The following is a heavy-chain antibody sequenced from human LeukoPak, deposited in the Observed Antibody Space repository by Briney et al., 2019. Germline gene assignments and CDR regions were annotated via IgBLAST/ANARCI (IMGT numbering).Heavy chain of an antibody. CDR1: GFTFSSYG. J-gene: IGHJ6*04. D-gene: IGHD6-19*01. CDR2: ISYDGSNK. CDR3: AKGHYNSGWYSLYGMDV. Sequence: AGRSLRLSCAASGFTFSSYGMHWVRQAPGKGLEWVAVISYDGSNKYYADSVEGRFTISRDNSKNTLYLQMNSLRAEDTAVYYCAKGHYNSGWYSLYGMDVWGKGTTVTVSS. V-gene: IGHV3-30*18.